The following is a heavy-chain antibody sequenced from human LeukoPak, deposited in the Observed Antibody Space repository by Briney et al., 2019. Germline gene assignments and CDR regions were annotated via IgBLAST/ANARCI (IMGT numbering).Heavy chain of an antibody. Sequence: AXXXXVRQAPGXGXEWVXRIKSKTDGGTTDYAAPVKGRFTISRDDSKNTLYLQMNSLKTEDTAVYYCTTVDYGDYYFDYWGQGTLVTVSS. D-gene: IGHD4-17*01. V-gene: IGHV3-15*01. CDR1: AX. CDR2: IKSKTDGGTT. CDR3: TTVDYGDYYFDY. J-gene: IGHJ4*02.